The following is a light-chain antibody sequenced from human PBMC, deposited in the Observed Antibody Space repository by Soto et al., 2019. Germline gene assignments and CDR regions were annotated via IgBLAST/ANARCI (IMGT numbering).Light chain of an antibody. CDR3: QQYNNWPYT. Sequence: EIVMTQSPATLSVSPGGSATLSCRASQHVSSNFAWYRQKPGQAPTLLIYRASTRSTGIPARFSGSGSGTEFTLTISSLQSEDFAVYSCQQYNNWPYTFGQGTKLEIK. CDR1: QHVSSN. J-gene: IGKJ2*01. V-gene: IGKV3-15*01. CDR2: RAS.